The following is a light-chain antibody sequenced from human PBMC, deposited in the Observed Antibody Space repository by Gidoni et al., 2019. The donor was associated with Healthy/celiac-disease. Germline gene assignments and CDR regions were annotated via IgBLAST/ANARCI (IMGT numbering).Light chain of an antibody. V-gene: IGKV1-39*01. CDR2: AAS. J-gene: IGKJ1*01. CDR1: KSISSY. CDR3: LQGYSTLWT. Sequence: DIQLTQSQSSLSASVGDRVTITCRASKSISSYLNWYQQKPGKAPKLLIYAASSLQSGVPSRFSGSGSGTYFTLTISSLQPEDFATYYCLQGYSTLWTFGQGTKVEIK.